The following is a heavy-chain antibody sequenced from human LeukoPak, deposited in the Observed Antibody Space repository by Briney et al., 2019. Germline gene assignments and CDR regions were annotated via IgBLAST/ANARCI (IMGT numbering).Heavy chain of an antibody. CDR3: ARDDPKLERPELFDY. D-gene: IGHD1-1*01. J-gene: IGHJ4*02. Sequence: ALSLTCTVSGGSISSGDYYWGWIRQPPGKGLEWIGYIYYSGSTYYNPSLKSRVTISVDTSKNQFSLKLSSVTAADTAVYYCARDDPKLERPELFDYWGQGTLVTVSS. CDR1: GGSISSGDYY. CDR2: IYYSGST. V-gene: IGHV4-30-4*01.